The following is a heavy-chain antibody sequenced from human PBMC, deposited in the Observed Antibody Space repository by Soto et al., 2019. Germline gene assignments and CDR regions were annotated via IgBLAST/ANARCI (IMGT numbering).Heavy chain of an antibody. D-gene: IGHD2-15*01. CDR3: VRGYCTTSPCSGDFQF. CDR2: IHPSGDT. CDR1: GFKFTTYF. J-gene: IGHJ1*01. Sequence: QVQLVQSGAELKKPGASVKVACKASGFKFTTYFIHWVRQAPGQGLEWMGMIHPSGDTGYAQKFRGRVTMTIDTSPTTAYIELRNLTSEDTAVYFSVRGYCTTSPCSGDFQFWGQGTLVTVSS. V-gene: IGHV1-46*01.